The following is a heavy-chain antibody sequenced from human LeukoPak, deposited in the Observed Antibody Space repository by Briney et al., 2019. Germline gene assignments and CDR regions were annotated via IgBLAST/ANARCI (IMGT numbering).Heavy chain of an antibody. V-gene: IGHV4-34*01. CDR1: GGSFSGYY. Sequence: PSETLSLTCAVYGGSFSGYYWSWIRQPPGKGLEWIGEINHSGSTNYNPSLKSRVTISVDTSKNQFSLKLSSVTAADTAVYYCARRTAEGQRNPWGNIAAAGPGRFRDRVNWFDPWGQGTLVTVSS. CDR3: ARRTAEGQRNPWGNIAAAGPGRFRDRVNWFDP. CDR2: INHSGST. J-gene: IGHJ5*02. D-gene: IGHD6-13*01.